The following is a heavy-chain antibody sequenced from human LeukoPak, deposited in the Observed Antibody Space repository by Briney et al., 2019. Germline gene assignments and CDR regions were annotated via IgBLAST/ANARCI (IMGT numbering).Heavy chain of an antibody. CDR1: AFTFSSYW. CDR2: IKQDRSEK. CDR3: ARVSRGYCSGGSCYGNYYFDY. Sequence: GGSLRLSCAASAFTFSSYWMSWVRQAPGKGLEWVANIKQDRSEKYYVDSVKGRFTISRDNAKNSLYLQMNSLRAEDTAVYYCARVSRGYCSGGSCYGNYYFDYWGQGTLVTVSS. V-gene: IGHV3-7*04. J-gene: IGHJ4*02. D-gene: IGHD2-15*01.